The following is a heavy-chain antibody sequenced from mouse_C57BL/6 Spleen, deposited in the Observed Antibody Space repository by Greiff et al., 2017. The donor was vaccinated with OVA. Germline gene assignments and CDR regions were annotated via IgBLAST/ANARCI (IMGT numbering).Heavy chain of an antibody. V-gene: IGHV1-4*01. CDR2: INPSSGYT. CDR1: GYTFTSYT. D-gene: IGHD2-3*01. J-gene: IGHJ2*01. CDR3: ARGMVYDGYYFDY. Sequence: QVQLQQSGAELARPGASVKMSCKASGYTFTSYTMPWVKQRPGQGLEWIGYINPSSGYTKYNQKFKDKATLTADKSSSTAYMQLSSLTSEDSAVYYCARGMVYDGYYFDYWGQGTTLTVSS.